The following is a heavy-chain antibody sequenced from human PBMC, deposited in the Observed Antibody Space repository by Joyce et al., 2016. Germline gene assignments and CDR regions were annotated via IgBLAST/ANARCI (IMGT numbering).Heavy chain of an antibody. CDR3: ARDSGKYHYRFDY. J-gene: IGHJ4*02. D-gene: IGHD1-26*01. Sequence: QVQLVESGGGVVQPGRSLRLSCAGSGFTFNTYNMHWVRQAPGKGLEWVAVIAFDKSSTDYTDSVKGRFTISRDNSKNTLFLQMNRLRAEDTAVYYCARDSGKYHYRFDYWGQGTLVSVSS. CDR2: IAFDKSST. CDR1: GFTFNTYN. V-gene: IGHV3-30-3*01.